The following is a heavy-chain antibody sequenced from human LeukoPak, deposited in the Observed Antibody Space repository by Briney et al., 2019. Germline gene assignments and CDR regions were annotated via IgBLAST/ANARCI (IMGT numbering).Heavy chain of an antibody. V-gene: IGHV3-30*02. J-gene: IGHJ3*02. D-gene: IGHD4-17*01. CDR1: GFSFSSYG. CDR2: IRYDGNNK. Sequence: GGSLRLSCAASGFSFSSYGMDWVRQAPGKGLEWVAFIRYDGNNKDYADSVKGRITISRDNSKNTLYLQMNSLRVDDTAVYYCAKGYGDLVAFDIWGQGTMVTVAS. CDR3: AKGYGDLVAFDI.